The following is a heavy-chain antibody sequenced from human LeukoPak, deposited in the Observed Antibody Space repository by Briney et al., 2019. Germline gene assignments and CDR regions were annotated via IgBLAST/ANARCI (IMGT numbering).Heavy chain of an antibody. D-gene: IGHD3-9*01. J-gene: IGHJ5*02. CDR1: GYTFTGYY. CDR2: INPNSGGT. V-gene: IGHV1-2*02. CDR3: ARDLAITYDILTGWFDP. Sequence: ASVKVSCRASGYTFTGYYMHWVRQAPGQGLEWMGWINPNSGGTNYAQKFQGRVTMTRDTSISTAYMELSRLRSDDTAVYYCARDLAITYDILTGWFDPWGQGTLVTVSS.